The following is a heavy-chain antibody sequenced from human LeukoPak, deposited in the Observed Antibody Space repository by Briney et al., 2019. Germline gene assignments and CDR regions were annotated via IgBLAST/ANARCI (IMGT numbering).Heavy chain of an antibody. Sequence: PGGSLRLSCAASGFTFSSYSMNWVRQAPGKGLEWVSYISSSSSTIYYADSVKGRFTISRDNAKDSLYLQMNSLRAEDTAVYYCARDRDYGGLLDVWGKGTTVTVSS. CDR3: ARDRDYGGLLDV. J-gene: IGHJ6*04. CDR2: ISSSSSTI. D-gene: IGHD4-17*01. V-gene: IGHV3-48*01. CDR1: GFTFSSYS.